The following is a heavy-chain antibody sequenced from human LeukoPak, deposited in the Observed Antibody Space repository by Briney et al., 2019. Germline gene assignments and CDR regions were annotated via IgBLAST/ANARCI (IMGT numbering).Heavy chain of an antibody. J-gene: IGHJ4*02. CDR3: ARDQGYYGSGSSFDH. D-gene: IGHD3-10*01. CDR2: INPNSGGT. CDR1: GYTFTGYY. Sequence: ASVKVSCKASGYTFTGYYMHWVRQAPGQGLEWMGWINPNSGGTNYAQKFQGRVTMIRDTSISTAYMELSRLRSDDTAVYYCARDQGYYGSGSSFDHWGQGTLVTVSS. V-gene: IGHV1-2*02.